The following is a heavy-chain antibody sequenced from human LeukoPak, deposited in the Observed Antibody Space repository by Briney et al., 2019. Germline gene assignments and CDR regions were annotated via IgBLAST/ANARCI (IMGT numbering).Heavy chain of an antibody. CDR1: GFTLSSYG. V-gene: IGHV3-30*03. CDR3: ARGDGGSYGGRFDY. J-gene: IGHJ4*02. D-gene: IGHD1-26*01. CDR2: ISYDGTKK. Sequence: GRSLRLSCAASGFTLSSYGMHWVRQAPGKGLEWVAVISYDGTKKYYADSVKGRFTIYRDNARNTLYLQMNSLRTEDTAVYYCARGDGGSYGGRFDYWGQGTLVTVSS.